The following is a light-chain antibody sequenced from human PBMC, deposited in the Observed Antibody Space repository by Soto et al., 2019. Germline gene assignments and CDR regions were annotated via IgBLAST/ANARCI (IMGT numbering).Light chain of an antibody. J-gene: IGKJ5*01. V-gene: IGKV4-1*01. CDR3: QQYYSTPRT. Sequence: IVMTQSPDSLAVSLGERATINCKSSQSVLYSSDNKNYLAWYQQKAGQLPKLLIYWASTRESGVPDRFSGSGSGTDFTLTISSLQAGDVAVYYCQQYYSTPRTFGQGTRLEIK. CDR2: WAS. CDR1: QSVLYSSDNKNY.